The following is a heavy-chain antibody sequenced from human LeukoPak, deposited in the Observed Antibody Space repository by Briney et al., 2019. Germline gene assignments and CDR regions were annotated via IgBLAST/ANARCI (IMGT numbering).Heavy chain of an antibody. CDR2: NYYSGST. V-gene: IGHV4-59*01. J-gene: IGHJ3*02. D-gene: IGHD3-22*01. CDR3: ARDTSYYYDRSGPYPDDAFDI. CDR1: GGSISSYY. Sequence: PSETLSLTCTVSGGSISSYYWSWIRHPPGKGLGWGGYNYYSGSTNYNPSVKSRVTISVVASKNQFSLKLSSVTAADTVVYYCARDTSYYYDRSGPYPDDAFDIWGQGTMVTVSS.